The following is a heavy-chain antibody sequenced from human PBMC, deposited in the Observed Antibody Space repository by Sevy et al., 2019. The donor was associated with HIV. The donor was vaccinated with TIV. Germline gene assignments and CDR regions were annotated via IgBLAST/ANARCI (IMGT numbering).Heavy chain of an antibody. CDR2: INSDGSST. CDR1: GFTFSSYW. D-gene: IGHD2-2*01. V-gene: IGHV3-74*01. J-gene: IGHJ4*02. CDR3: ARFVVVPAATFDASFDY. Sequence: GGSLRLSCAASGFTFSSYWMHWVRQAPGKGLVWVSRINSDGSSTSYADSVKGRFTISRDNAKNTLYLQMNSLRAEDTAVYYCARFVVVPAATFDASFDYWGQGTLVTVSS.